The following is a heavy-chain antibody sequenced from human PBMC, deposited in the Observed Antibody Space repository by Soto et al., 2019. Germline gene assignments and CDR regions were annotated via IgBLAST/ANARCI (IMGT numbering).Heavy chain of an antibody. CDR3: AKWGSATRGAFDI. Sequence: EVQLVESGGGLVQPGRSLRLSCAASGFTFDDYAMHWVRQAPGKGLEWVSGISWNSGSIGYADSVKGRFTISRDNAKNSLYLQMNSLRAEDTALYYCAKWGSATRGAFDIWGQGTMVTVSS. V-gene: IGHV3-9*01. CDR1: GFTFDDYA. CDR2: ISWNSGSI. J-gene: IGHJ3*02. D-gene: IGHD2-2*01.